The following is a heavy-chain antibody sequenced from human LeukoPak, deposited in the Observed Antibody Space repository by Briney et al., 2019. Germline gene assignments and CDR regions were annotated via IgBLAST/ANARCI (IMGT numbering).Heavy chain of an antibody. J-gene: IGHJ4*01. CDR1: GGSIPSITYY. Sequence: SETLSLTCKVSGGSIPSITYYWGWIRQPPGKGPEWIGSMYYSGTTSYNPSLKSRVTISLDTSRIQVSLNVSSVTAADTAVYFCATGTGMTPRPVDYWGQGTLVTVSS. CDR3: ATGTGMTPRPVDY. CDR2: MYYSGTT. D-gene: IGHD6-6*01. V-gene: IGHV4-39*07.